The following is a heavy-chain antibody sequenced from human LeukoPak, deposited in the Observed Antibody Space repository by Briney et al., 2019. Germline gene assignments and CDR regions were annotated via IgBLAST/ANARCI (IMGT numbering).Heavy chain of an antibody. Sequence: SETLYLTCTVSGGSIRSYYWSWLRQPPGKGLEWIGYIYYSGSTNYNPSLKSRVTMSVDTSKNQFSLKLNSVTAADTAVYYCARDSTGSYYDWGQGTLVTVSS. V-gene: IGHV4-59*01. CDR1: GGSIRSYY. J-gene: IGHJ4*02. CDR3: ARDSTGSYYD. D-gene: IGHD1-26*01. CDR2: IYYSGST.